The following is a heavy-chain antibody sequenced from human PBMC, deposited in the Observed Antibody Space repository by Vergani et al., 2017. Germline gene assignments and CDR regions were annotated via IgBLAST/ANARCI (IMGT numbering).Heavy chain of an antibody. V-gene: IGHV4-61*02. J-gene: IGHJ5*02. D-gene: IGHD3-10*01. CDR1: GGSIASGTYY. CDR2: VYTGGSA. CDR3: ARRFPEPRATPYDVVKSLWCGESLPGDGFDP. Sequence: QVQLQESGPRLVKPSQTLSLTCTVSGGSIASGTYYWTWIRQPAGKGLEWIGRVYTGGSANYNPSFKSRVTISLVKSKNQFSLKLSSVTAADTAVYYCARRFPEPRATPYDVVKSLWCGESLPGDGFDPWGQGTLVTVSS.